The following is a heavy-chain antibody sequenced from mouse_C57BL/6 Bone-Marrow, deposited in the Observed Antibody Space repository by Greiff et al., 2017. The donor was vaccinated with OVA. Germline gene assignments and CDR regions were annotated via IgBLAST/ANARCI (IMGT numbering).Heavy chain of an antibody. CDR3: ARKGNWDGV. V-gene: IGHV1-19*01. CDR1: GYTFTDYY. J-gene: IGHJ1*03. D-gene: IGHD4-1*01. CDR2: INPYNGGT. Sequence: EVQLVESGPVLVKPGASVKMSCKASGYTFTDYYMNWVKQSHGKSLEWIGVINPYNGGTSYNQKFKGKATLTVDKYSSTAYMELNSLTSEDSAVYYCARKGNWDGVWGTGTTVTVSS.